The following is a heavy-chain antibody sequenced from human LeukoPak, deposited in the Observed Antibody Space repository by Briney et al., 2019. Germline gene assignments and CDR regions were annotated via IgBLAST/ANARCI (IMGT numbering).Heavy chain of an antibody. Sequence: GRSLRLSCAASGFTFSSYGMHWVREAPGKGLEWGSVIWYDGSNKYSADSVKGRFTISRDDSKNALYLQMNSLRVEDTAVYYCAREQAVNYNYGMDVWGKGTTVTVSS. D-gene: IGHD6-19*01. CDR1: GFTFSSYG. J-gene: IGHJ6*04. V-gene: IGHV3-33*01. CDR3: AREQAVNYNYGMDV. CDR2: IWYDGSNK.